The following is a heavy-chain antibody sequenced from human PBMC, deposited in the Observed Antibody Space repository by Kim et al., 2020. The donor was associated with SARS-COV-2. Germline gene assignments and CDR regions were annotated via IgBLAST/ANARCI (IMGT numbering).Heavy chain of an antibody. D-gene: IGHD3-10*01. J-gene: IGHJ6*02. CDR3: ARHITTTLDV. Sequence: GGSLRLSCTASGFTFSSYWMNWVRQAPGKGLVWVSYLVGDGSRTSYADSVKGRFTISRDNAKNTLYLQMHSLRAEDTAVYYCARHITTTLDVWGQGTTVTVSS. CDR2: LVGDGSRT. V-gene: IGHV3-74*01. CDR1: GFTFSSYW.